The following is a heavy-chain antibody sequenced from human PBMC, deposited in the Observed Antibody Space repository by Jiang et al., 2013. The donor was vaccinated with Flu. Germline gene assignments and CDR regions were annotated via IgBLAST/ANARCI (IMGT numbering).Heavy chain of an antibody. V-gene: IGHV1-18*01. D-gene: IGHD5-18*01. CDR2: ISAYNGNT. Sequence: KVVLQGFWLHLYQLWYQLGATGPGQGLEWMGWISAYNGNTNYAQKLQGRVTMTTDTSTSTAYMELRSLRSDDTAVYYCASASPGLDTPFFDYWGQGTLVTVSS. CDR3: ASASPGLDTPFFDY. J-gene: IGHJ4*02. CDR1: LHLYQLW.